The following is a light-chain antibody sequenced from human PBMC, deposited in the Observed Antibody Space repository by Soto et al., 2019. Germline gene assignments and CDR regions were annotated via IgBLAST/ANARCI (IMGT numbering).Light chain of an antibody. CDR1: SSDVGGYNY. J-gene: IGLJ1*01. CDR3: SSYTSSSTPYV. V-gene: IGLV2-14*01. CDR2: DVS. Sequence: QSVLTQPDSVSGSPGQSITISCTGTSSDVGGYNYVSWYQQHPGKAPKLMIYDVSNRPSGVSNRFSGSKSGNTASLTISGLQAEDEADYYCSSYTSSSTPYVFGTGTKLTVL.